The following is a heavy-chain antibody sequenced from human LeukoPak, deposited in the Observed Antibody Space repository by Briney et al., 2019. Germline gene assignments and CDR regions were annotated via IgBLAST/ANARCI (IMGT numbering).Heavy chain of an antibody. CDR2: ISGSGGST. Sequence: GGSLRLSCAASAFTFSTYAMSWVRQAPGKGLEWVSGISGSGGSTYYADSVKGRFTISRDNSKDTLYLQMNSLRAADTAVYYCAKDLSSSHVSEYFDYWGQGTLVTVSS. D-gene: IGHD6-6*01. J-gene: IGHJ4*02. CDR3: AKDLSSSHVSEYFDY. V-gene: IGHV3-23*01. CDR1: AFTFSTYA.